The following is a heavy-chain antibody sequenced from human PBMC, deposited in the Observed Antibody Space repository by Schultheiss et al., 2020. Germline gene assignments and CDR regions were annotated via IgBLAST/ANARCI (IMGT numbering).Heavy chain of an antibody. Sequence: GGSLRLSCAASGFTFSSYGMHWVRQAPGKGLEWVSAISGSGGSTYYADSVKGRFTISRDNAKNSLYLQMNSLRAEDTAVYYCAKETDAFDIWGQGTMVTVSS. CDR1: GFTFSSYG. J-gene: IGHJ3*02. CDR3: AKETDAFDI. V-gene: IGHV3-23*01. CDR2: ISGSGGST.